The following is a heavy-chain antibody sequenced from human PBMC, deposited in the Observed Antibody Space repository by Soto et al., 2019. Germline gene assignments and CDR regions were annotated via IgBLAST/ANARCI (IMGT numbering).Heavy chain of an antibody. Sequence: QIQLVQSGAEVKKPGASVKVSCKASGYTFTSYGISWVRQAPGQGLEWMGWISAYNGNTNYAQKLQGRVPMTTETSTSTAYMELRSLRSDDTAVYYCARRGHRDIVATLDYYYGMDVWGQGTTVTVSS. CDR2: ISAYNGNT. J-gene: IGHJ6*02. CDR1: GYTFTSYG. CDR3: ARRGHRDIVATLDYYYGMDV. V-gene: IGHV1-18*01. D-gene: IGHD5-12*01.